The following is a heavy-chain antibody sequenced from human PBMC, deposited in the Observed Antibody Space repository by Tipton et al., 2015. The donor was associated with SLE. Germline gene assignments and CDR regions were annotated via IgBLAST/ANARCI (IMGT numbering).Heavy chain of an antibody. CDR2: ISAYNDNT. CDR1: GYTFTSYG. V-gene: IGHV1-18*01. D-gene: IGHD7-27*01. CDR3: AREVGNDGFDL. J-gene: IGHJ3*01. Sequence: QLVQSGAEVKKPGASVKVSCKASGYTFTSYGISWVRQAPGQGLEWMGWISAYNDNTHYAQKLQGRLTMTRDTSTSTVYMELSSLTSDDTAVYYCAREVGNDGFDLWGQGTMVTVSS.